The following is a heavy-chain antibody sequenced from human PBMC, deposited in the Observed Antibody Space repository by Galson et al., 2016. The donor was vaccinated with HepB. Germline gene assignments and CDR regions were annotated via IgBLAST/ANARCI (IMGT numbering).Heavy chain of an antibody. CDR1: GASISSTSYF. V-gene: IGHV4-39*01. CDR2: VYFTGDT. D-gene: IGHD3-3*01. J-gene: IGHJ5*01. Sequence: SETLSLTCTVSGASISSTSYFWAWVRQPPGKGLAWIGSVYFTGDTYYTPSLSLRVTISVDTYRTTFSLNLNSVTAADTGFYFRTRQVPDGRRSLDSWCQGTLVTVS. CDR3: TRQVPDGRRSLDS.